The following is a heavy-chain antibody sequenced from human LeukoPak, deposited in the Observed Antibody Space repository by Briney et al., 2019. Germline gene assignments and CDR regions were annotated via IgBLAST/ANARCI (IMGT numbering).Heavy chain of an antibody. D-gene: IGHD1-26*01. CDR1: GYSISRGYY. J-gene: IGHJ4*02. Sequence: PSETLSLTCTVSGYSISRGYYWGWIRQPPGKGLEWIGSIYHSGSTYYNPSLKSRVTISVDTSKNQFSLKLSSVTAADTAVYYCARGIIVGASSRWDYWGQGTLVTVSS. V-gene: IGHV4-38-2*02. CDR3: ARGIIVGASSRWDY. CDR2: IYHSGST.